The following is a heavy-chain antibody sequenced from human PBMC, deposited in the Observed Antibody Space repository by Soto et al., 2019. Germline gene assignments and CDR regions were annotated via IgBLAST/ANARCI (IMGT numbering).Heavy chain of an antibody. V-gene: IGHV4-61*08. D-gene: IGHD2-15*01. CDR1: GGCVRSGVDY. CDR2: IYYSGST. J-gene: IGHJ3*02. CDR3: ARDRSPTPHDAFDI. Sequence: SETMDLTCTVSGGCVRSGVDYWSWIRQPPGKGLEWIGYIYYSGSTNYNPSLKSRVTISVDTSKNQFSLKLSSVTAADTAVYYCARDRSPTPHDAFDIWGQGTMVTVSS.